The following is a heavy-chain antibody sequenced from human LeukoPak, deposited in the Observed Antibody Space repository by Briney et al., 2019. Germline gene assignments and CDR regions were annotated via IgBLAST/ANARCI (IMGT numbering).Heavy chain of an antibody. V-gene: IGHV3-7*01. Sequence: PGGSLRLSCAASGFTFSSYSMNWVRQAPGKGLEWVANIKQDGSEKYYVDSVKGRFTISRDNAKNSLYLQMNSLRAEDTAVYYCARVFGAGYSDYWGQGTLVTVSS. CDR3: ARVFGAGYSDY. CDR2: IKQDGSEK. D-gene: IGHD4/OR15-4a*01. CDR1: GFTFSSYS. J-gene: IGHJ4*02.